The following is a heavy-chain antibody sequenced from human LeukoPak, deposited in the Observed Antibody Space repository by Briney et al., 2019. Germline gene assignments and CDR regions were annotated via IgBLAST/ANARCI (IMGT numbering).Heavy chain of an antibody. CDR2: IRYDGSYK. Sequence: GGSLRLSCAASGFTFSNYGMHWVRQAPGKGREWVAFIRYDGSYKYYADSMKGRFTVSRDNSKNTVYLQMNSLRAEDTAVYYCAKSADIAAAGNFDYWGQGTLATVSS. J-gene: IGHJ4*02. D-gene: IGHD6-13*01. CDR1: GFTFSNYG. CDR3: AKSADIAAAGNFDY. V-gene: IGHV3-30*02.